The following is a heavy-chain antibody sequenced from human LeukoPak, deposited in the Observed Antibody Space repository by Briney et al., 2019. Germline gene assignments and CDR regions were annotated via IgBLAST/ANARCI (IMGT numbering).Heavy chain of an antibody. Sequence: GGSLRRSCKGSGYSFTSYWIGWVRQMPGKGLEWMGIIYPGDSDTRYSPSFQGQVTISADKSISTAYLQRSSLKASDTAMYYCARLVPIVVVPAADNWFDPWGQGTLVTVSS. D-gene: IGHD2-2*01. CDR1: GYSFTSYW. CDR2: IYPGDSDT. J-gene: IGHJ5*02. V-gene: IGHV5-51*01. CDR3: ARLVPIVVVPAADNWFDP.